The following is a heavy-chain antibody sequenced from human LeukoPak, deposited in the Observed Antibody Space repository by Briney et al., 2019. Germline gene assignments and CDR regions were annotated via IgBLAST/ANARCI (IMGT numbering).Heavy chain of an antibody. CDR1: GFTFSSYS. V-gene: IGHV3-21*01. D-gene: IGHD1-26*01. CDR2: ISSSSSYI. CDR3: ARLASSGSHVPRDY. J-gene: IGHJ4*02. Sequence: TGGSLRLSCAASGFTFSSYSMNWVRQAPGKGLEWVSSISSSSSYIYYADSVKGRFTISRDNAKNSLYLQMNSLRAEDTAVYYCARLASSGSHVPRDYWGQGTLVTVSS.